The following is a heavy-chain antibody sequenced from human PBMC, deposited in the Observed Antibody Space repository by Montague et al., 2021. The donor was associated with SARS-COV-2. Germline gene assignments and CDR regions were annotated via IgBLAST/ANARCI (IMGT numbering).Heavy chain of an antibody. Sequence: SLRLSCAASGFTFSDCCMTWIRQAPGKGLERLSYISTRSTYTNYADSVKGRFTISRDDAKNSLYLQMNSLRAEDTAVYYCASFTMVRGAPGYGMDVWGQGTTVTVSS. CDR2: ISTRSTYT. J-gene: IGHJ6*02. CDR3: ASFTMVRGAPGYGMDV. V-gene: IGHV3-11*03. D-gene: IGHD3-10*01. CDR1: GFTFSDCC.